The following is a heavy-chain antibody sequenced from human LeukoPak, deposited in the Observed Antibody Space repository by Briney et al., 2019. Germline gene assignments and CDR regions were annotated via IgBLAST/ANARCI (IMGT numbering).Heavy chain of an antibody. D-gene: IGHD3-22*01. Sequence: PGGSLRLSCAASGFTFSSYAMSWVRQAPGKGLEWVSAISGSGGSTYYADSVKGRFSISRDNSKNTLYLQMNSLRAEDTAVYYCAKGNYYYDSSVLDYWGQGTLVTVSS. CDR2: ISGSGGST. J-gene: IGHJ4*02. V-gene: IGHV3-23*01. CDR1: GFTFSSYA. CDR3: AKGNYYYDSSVLDY.